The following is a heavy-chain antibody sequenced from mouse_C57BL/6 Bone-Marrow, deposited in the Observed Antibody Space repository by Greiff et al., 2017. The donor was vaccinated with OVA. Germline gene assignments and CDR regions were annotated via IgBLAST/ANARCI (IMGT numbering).Heavy chain of an antibody. CDR1: GFTFSDLY. CDR3: ARDGGLLRYFDV. V-gene: IGHV7-1*01. D-gene: IGHD2-3*01. CDR2: SRNRANDYTT. J-gene: IGHJ1*03. Sequence: EVNVVESGGGLVQSGRSLRLSCETSGFTFSDLYMEWVRQAPGKGLEWIGASRNRANDYTTEYSASVKGRFIVSRDTSQSILYLQMNALRAEDTAIYYCARDGGLLRYFDVWGTGTTVTVSS.